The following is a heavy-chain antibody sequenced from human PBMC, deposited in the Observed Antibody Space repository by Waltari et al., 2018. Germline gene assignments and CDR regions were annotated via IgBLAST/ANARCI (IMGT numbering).Heavy chain of an antibody. J-gene: IGHJ5*02. CDR3: AKDLRWFDP. CDR2: ISAAGDST. CDR1: GFTLSNNA. V-gene: IGHV3-23*04. Sequence: EVQLVESGGGLVQPGGSLGLSCAASGFTLSNNAMSWVRQAPGKGLEWVSSISAAGDSTYYVDSVKGQFTISRDNSKNTLYLQMNSLRAEDTAIYYCAKDLRWFDPWGQGTLVTVSS.